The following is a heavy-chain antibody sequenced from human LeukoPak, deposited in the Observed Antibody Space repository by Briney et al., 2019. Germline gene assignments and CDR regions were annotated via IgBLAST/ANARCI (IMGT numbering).Heavy chain of an antibody. D-gene: IGHD6-13*01. CDR1: GGPISSSNW. V-gene: IGHV4-4*02. CDR3: AISGYSRPWGWFDP. Sequence: PSGTLSLTCAVSGGPISSSNWWSWVRQPPGKGLEWIGEIYHSGSTNYNPSLKSRVTISVDKSKNQFSLKLSSVTAADTAVYYCAISGYSRPWGWFDPWGQGTLVTVSS. J-gene: IGHJ5*02. CDR2: IYHSGST.